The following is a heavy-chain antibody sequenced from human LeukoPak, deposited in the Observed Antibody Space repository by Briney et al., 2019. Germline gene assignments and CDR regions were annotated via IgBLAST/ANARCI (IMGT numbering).Heavy chain of an antibody. CDR2: ISSNSITI. D-gene: IGHD2-2*01. J-gene: IGHJ4*02. V-gene: IGHV3-48*04. CDR3: AITPPHCSSTSCSEDY. Sequence: GGSLRLSCAASGFTFNSYSMNWVRKAPGKGLEWVSYISSNSITIYYADSVKGRFTISRDNAKNSLYLQMNSLRAEDTAVYYCAITPPHCSSTSCSEDYWGQGTLVTVSS. CDR1: GFTFNSYS.